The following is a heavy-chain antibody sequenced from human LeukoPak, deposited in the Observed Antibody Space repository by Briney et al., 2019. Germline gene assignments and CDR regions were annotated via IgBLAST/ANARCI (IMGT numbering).Heavy chain of an antibody. Sequence: GGSLRLSCAASGFTFSSHAMRWVRQAPGKGLEWVAVISYDGSNKYYADSVKGRFTISRDNSKNTLYLQMNSLRGEDTAVYYCAKERGSTTWFDYWGQGTLVTVSS. V-gene: IGHV3-30*18. CDR1: GFTFSSHA. CDR3: AKERGSTTWFDY. CDR2: ISYDGSNK. D-gene: IGHD1-26*01. J-gene: IGHJ4*02.